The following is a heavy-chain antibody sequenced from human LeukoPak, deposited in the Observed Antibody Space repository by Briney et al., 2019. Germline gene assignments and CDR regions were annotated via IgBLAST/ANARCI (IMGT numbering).Heavy chain of an antibody. Sequence: PGGSLTLSCAASGFTFSRYDMSWVRQATGKGLEWVSDIRGSGGSKYYADSVKGRFTISRDNSKNTLYLQMNSLRAEDTAVYYCAKYNWNLFDYWGQGTLVTVSS. J-gene: IGHJ4*02. CDR2: IRGSGGSK. D-gene: IGHD1-20*01. CDR1: GFTFSRYD. V-gene: IGHV3-23*01. CDR3: AKYNWNLFDY.